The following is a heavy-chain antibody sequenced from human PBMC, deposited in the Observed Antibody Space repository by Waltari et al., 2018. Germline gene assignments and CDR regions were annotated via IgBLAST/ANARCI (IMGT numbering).Heavy chain of an antibody. CDR3: AKDATWSQFHAY. Sequence: EVQLLESGGGLVQPGGSLRLSCAASGFTFASYTMNWVRQAPGKGLEWVSFITGSGGSTYYADSAKGRFTISRDNSKNTLHLQMNSLRAEDTAVYHCAKDATWSQFHAYWGQGILVTVSS. CDR2: ITGSGGST. D-gene: IGHD1-1*01. CDR1: GFTFASYT. J-gene: IGHJ4*02. V-gene: IGHV3-23*01.